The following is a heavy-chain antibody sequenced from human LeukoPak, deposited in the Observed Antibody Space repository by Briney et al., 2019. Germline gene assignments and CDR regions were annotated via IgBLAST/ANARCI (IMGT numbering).Heavy chain of an antibody. CDR3: ARSYRPRYCSGGSCDEYYYGMDV. Sequence: GASVKVSCKASGYTFTSYGISWVRQAPGQGLEWMGWISAYNGNTDYAQKLQGRVTMTTDTSTSTAYMELRSLRSDDTAVYYCARSYRPRYCSGGSCDEYYYGMDVWGQGTTVTVSS. V-gene: IGHV1-18*01. D-gene: IGHD2-15*01. CDR1: GYTFTSYG. J-gene: IGHJ6*02. CDR2: ISAYNGNT.